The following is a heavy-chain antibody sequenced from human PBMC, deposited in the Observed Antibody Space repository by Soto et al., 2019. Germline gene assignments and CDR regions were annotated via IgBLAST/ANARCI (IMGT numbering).Heavy chain of an antibody. J-gene: IGHJ4*02. V-gene: IGHV4-39*01. Sequence: PSETLSLTCTVSGGPISSSSYYWVWIRQPPGKGLEWIGNIYYSGSTYYNPSLRSRVTISVDTSKNQFSLKLSSVTAADTAVYYCARQQYGSGSYYDFDYWGQGTLVTVSS. CDR2: IYYSGST. CDR3: ARQQYGSGSYYDFDY. CDR1: GGPISSSSYY. D-gene: IGHD3-10*01.